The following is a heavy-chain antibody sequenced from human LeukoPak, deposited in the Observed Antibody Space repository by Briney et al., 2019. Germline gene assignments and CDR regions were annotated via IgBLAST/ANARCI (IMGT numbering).Heavy chain of an antibody. D-gene: IGHD3-10*01. J-gene: IGHJ3*02. CDR1: GGSISSYY. V-gene: IGHV4-59*08. CDR2: IYSSGST. CDR3: ARRRGAQTANALDI. Sequence: SETLSLTCTVSGGSISSYYWSWIRQPPGKGLEWIGYIYSSGSTNYNPPLKSRVTISVDTSKNQFSRKLSSVTAADTAVYYCARRRGAQTANALDIWGQGTMVTVSS.